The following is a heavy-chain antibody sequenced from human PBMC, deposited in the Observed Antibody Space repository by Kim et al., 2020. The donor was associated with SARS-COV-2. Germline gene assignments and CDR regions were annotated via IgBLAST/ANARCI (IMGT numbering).Heavy chain of an antibody. CDR1: GFTFSSYA. Sequence: GGSLRLSCAASGFTFSSYAMSWVRQAPGKGLEWVSAISGSGGSTYYADSVKGRFTISRDNSKNTLYLQMNSLRAEDTALYYCAKDHYLVGASDFDYWGQGTLVTVSS. J-gene: IGHJ4*02. V-gene: IGHV3-23*01. D-gene: IGHD1-26*01. CDR3: AKDHYLVGASDFDY. CDR2: ISGSGGST.